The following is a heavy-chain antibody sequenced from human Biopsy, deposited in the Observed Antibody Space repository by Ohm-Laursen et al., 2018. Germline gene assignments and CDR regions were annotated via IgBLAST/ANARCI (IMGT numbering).Heavy chain of an antibody. CDR2: IRGSGGST. J-gene: IGHJ4*02. CDR1: GFYFSNYA. CDR3: ARGGQGGFLEWLFIG. D-gene: IGHD3-3*01. Sequence: SLRLSCSASGFYFSNYAMSWVRQAPGKGLDWVSGIRGSGGSTYYADSVKGRFTISRDNSKNTLYLQMNSLRAEDTALYYCARGGQGGFLEWLFIGWGQGTLVTVSS. V-gene: IGHV3-23*01.